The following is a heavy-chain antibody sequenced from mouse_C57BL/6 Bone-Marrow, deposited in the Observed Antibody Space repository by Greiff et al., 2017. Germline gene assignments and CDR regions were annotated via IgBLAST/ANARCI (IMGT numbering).Heavy chain of an antibody. Sequence: QVQLQQSGAELVKPGASVKLSCKASGYTFTSYWMHWVKQRPGRGLEWIGRIDPNSGGTKYNEKFKSKATLTVDKPSSTAYMQLSSLTSEDSAVYYCAREVLYYDYDGYAMDDWGQGTSVTVSS. D-gene: IGHD2-4*01. CDR3: AREVLYYDYDGYAMDD. J-gene: IGHJ4*01. CDR1: GYTFTSYW. V-gene: IGHV1-72*01. CDR2: IDPNSGGT.